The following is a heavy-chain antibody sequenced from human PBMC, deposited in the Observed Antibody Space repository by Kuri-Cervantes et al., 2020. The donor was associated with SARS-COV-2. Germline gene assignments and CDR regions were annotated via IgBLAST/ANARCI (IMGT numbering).Heavy chain of an antibody. CDR3: ARDYDFWSGSGAFDI. V-gene: IGHV4-38-2*02. CDR1: GYSISSGYY. J-gene: IGHJ3*02. Sequence: SETLSLTCAVSGYSISSGYYWGWIRQPPGKGLEWIGSIYHSGSTYYNPSLKSRVTMSVDTSKNQFSLKLSSVTAADTAVYYCARDYDFWSGSGAFDIWGQGTMVTVSS. CDR2: IYHSGST. D-gene: IGHD3-3*01.